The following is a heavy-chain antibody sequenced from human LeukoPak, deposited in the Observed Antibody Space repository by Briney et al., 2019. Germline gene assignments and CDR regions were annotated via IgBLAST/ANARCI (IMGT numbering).Heavy chain of an antibody. CDR2: VDHTGST. J-gene: IGHJ3*02. D-gene: IGHD3-10*01. CDR1: DGSITMYY. Sequence: SETLSLTCSVSDGSITMYYWTWIRQPPGKGLEWIGYVDHTGSTNFNPSLNGRVSISRDTTKNLFSLKLTSVTAADTAVYYCAKSNGYGLVDIWGQGTMVTVSS. V-gene: IGHV4-59*12. CDR3: AKSNGYGLVDI.